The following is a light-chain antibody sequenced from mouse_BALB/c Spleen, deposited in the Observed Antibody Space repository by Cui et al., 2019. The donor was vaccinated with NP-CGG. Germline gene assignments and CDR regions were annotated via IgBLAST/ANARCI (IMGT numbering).Light chain of an antibody. J-gene: IGLJ1*01. CDR3: ALWYSNHWV. Sequence: QAVVTQESALTTSPGETATLTCRPSTGAVTTSNYANWVQEKPDHLFTGLIGGTNNRAPGVPARFSGSLIGDKAALIITGAQTEDEAIYFCALWYSNHWVFGGGTKLTVL. CDR2: GTN. V-gene: IGLV1*01. CDR1: TGAVTTSNY.